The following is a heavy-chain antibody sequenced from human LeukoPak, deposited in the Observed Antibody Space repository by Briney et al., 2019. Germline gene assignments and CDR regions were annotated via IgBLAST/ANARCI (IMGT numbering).Heavy chain of an antibody. V-gene: IGHV1-46*03. CDR3: ARDGSGKGYYYYYMDV. Sequence: ASVKVSCKASGYTFTSYYMHWVRQAPGQGLEWMGIINPSGGSTSYAQKFQGRVTMTRDASTSTVYMELNSLRSEDTAVYYCARDGSGKGYYYYYMDVWGKGTTVTVSS. CDR1: GYTFTSYY. CDR2: INPSGGST. J-gene: IGHJ6*03.